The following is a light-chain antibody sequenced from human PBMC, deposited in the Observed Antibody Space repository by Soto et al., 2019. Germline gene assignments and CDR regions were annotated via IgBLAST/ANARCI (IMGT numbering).Light chain of an antibody. J-gene: IGKJ5*01. CDR3: QQVNSYPPT. Sequence: EIVMTQSPATLAVSPGERATLSCRASQSVSTNLAWYQQKPGQAPRLLIYGASTRATGIPARFSGSGSGTEFTLTISSLQSEDFATYYCQQVNSYPPTFGQGTRLEIK. CDR2: GAS. V-gene: IGKV3-15*01. CDR1: QSVSTN.